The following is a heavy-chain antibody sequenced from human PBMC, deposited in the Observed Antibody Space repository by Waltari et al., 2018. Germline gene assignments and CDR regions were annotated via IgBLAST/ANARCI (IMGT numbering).Heavy chain of an antibody. CDR1: GGTFSSYA. J-gene: IGHJ6*02. Sequence: QVQLVQSGAAVKKPGSSVKVSCKASGGTFSSYAISWVRQAPGQGLEWMGGIIPILCIANYAQKFQGRVTITADKSTSTAYMELSSLRSEDTAVYYCARAERSSSWSYYYYYGMDVWGQGTTVTVSS. CDR2: IIPILCIA. CDR3: ARAERSSSWSYYYYYGMDV. V-gene: IGHV1-69*10. D-gene: IGHD6-13*01.